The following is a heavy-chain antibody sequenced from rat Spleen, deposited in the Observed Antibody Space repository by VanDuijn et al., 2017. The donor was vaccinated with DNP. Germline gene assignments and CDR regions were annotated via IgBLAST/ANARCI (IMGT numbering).Heavy chain of an antibody. CDR1: GFTFSNYD. CDR2: ISTSGGST. J-gene: IGHJ2*01. V-gene: IGHV5-25*01. CDR3: ARHYGGYLYYFDY. Sequence: EVQLVESGGGLVQPGRSLKLSCAASGFTFSNYDMAWVRQAPTKGLEWVASISTSGGSTYYRDSVKGRFTVSRDNAKSTLYLQKNSLRSEDTATYYCARHYGGYLYYFDYWGHGVMVTVSS. D-gene: IGHD1-11*01.